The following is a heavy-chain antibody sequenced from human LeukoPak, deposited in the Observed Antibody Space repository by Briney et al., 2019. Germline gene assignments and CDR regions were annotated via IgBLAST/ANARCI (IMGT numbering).Heavy chain of an antibody. CDR3: ARDGLGYAIRWGWFDP. Sequence: PGRSLRLSCAALGFTFSSYAMHWVRQAPGKGLEWVAVISYDGSNKYSADSVKGRFTISRDNSKNTLYLQMNSLRAEDTAVYYCARDGLGYAIRWGWFDPWGQGTLVTVSS. V-gene: IGHV3-30*01. CDR1: GFTFSSYA. D-gene: IGHD2-8*01. CDR2: ISYDGSNK. J-gene: IGHJ5*02.